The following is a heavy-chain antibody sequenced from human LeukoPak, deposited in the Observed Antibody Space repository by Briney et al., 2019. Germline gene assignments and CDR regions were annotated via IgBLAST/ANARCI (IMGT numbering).Heavy chain of an antibody. V-gene: IGHV5-51*01. CDR1: GYNFPIYW. CDR3: ARQGAAGKYYYYYMDV. CDR2: IYPDDSNT. Sequence: GESLKISCQGSGYNFPIYWIGWVRQMPGQGLEWMGIIYPDDSNTIYGPSFQGQVTISADKSINTAYLGWSSLEASDTAIYYCARQGAAGKYYYYYMDVWGKGTTVTVSS. D-gene: IGHD6-13*01. J-gene: IGHJ6*03.